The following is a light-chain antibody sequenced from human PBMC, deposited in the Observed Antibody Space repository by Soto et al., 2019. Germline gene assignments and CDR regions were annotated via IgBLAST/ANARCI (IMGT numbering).Light chain of an antibody. V-gene: IGKV1-39*01. CDR2: AAS. CDR1: QSISSY. Sequence: DIPMTQSPSSLSASVGDRVTITCRASQSISSYLNWYQQKPGKAPKLLIYAASSLQSGVPSRFSVSGSGTDFTLTISSLQPEYFATYYCQQSYSTPLTFGGRTKVEIK. CDR3: QQSYSTPLT. J-gene: IGKJ4*01.